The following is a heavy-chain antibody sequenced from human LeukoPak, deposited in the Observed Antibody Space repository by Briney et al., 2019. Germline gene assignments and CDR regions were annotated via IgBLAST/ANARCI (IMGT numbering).Heavy chain of an antibody. CDR2: INPNSGGT. D-gene: IGHD5-24*01. CDR1: GYTFTGYY. CDR3: ARDLWTPRDGSKGY. J-gene: IGHJ4*02. Sequence: GASVKVSCKASGYTFTGYYMHWVRQAPGQGLEWMGWINPNSGGTNYAQKFQGRVTMTSDTSISTAYMEMSRLRSDDTAVYYCARDLWTPRDGSKGYWGQGTLVTVSS. V-gene: IGHV1-2*02.